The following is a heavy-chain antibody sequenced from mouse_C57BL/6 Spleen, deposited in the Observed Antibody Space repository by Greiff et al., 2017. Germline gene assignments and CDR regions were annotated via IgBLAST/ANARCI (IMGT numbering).Heavy chain of an antibody. J-gene: IGHJ2*01. D-gene: IGHD2-1*01. CDR3: TTRVYGNYRYFDY. CDR1: GFNIKDDY. CDR2: IDPENGDT. V-gene: IGHV14-4*01. Sequence: EVQGVESGAELVRPGASVKLSCTASGFNIKDDYMHWVKQRPEQGLEWIGWIDPENGDTEYASKFQGKATITADTSSNTAYLQLSSLTSEDTAVYYCTTRVYGNYRYFDYWGQGTTLTVSS.